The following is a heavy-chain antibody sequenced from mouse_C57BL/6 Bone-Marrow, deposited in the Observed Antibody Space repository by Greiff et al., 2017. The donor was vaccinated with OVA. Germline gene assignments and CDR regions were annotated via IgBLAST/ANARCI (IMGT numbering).Heavy chain of an antibody. CDR3: ARNSHYYGSSPHWYFDV. D-gene: IGHD1-1*01. CDR1: GFSLTSYA. J-gene: IGHJ1*03. Sequence: QVQLKQSGPGLVAPSQSLSITCTVSGFSLTSYAISWVRQPPGKGLEWLGVIWTGGGTNYNSALKSRLSISKDNSKSQVFLKMNSLQTDDTASYYCARNSHYYGSSPHWYFDVWGTGTTVTVSS. V-gene: IGHV2-9-1*01. CDR2: IWTGGGT.